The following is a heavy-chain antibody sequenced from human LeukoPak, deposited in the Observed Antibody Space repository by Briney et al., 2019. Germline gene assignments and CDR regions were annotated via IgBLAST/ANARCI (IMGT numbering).Heavy chain of an antibody. CDR2: ISVYNGNT. CDR1: GYTFTAYG. Sequence: EAAVKVSCKASGYTFTAYGISSVRQAPGQGLEWMGWISVYNGNTNYAQKVQGRVALTTDTSTSTAYMELMSLRSDDTAVYFCARDSHIAEVAYYFDYWGQGTLVTVSS. V-gene: IGHV1-18*01. J-gene: IGHJ4*02. D-gene: IGHD6-13*01. CDR3: ARDSHIAEVAYYFDY.